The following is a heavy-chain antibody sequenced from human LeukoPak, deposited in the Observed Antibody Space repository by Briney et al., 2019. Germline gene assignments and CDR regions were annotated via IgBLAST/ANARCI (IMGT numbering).Heavy chain of an antibody. D-gene: IGHD3-10*01. CDR2: INPNSGGT. J-gene: IGHJ4*02. V-gene: IGHV1-2*02. CDR1: GYTFTGYY. CDR3: ARGGRGVRGGEDYFDY. Sequence: ASVKVSCKASGYTFTGYYMHWVRQAPGRGLEWMGWINPNSGGTNYAQKFQGRVTMTRDTSISTAYMELSRLRSDDTAVYYWARGGRGVRGGEDYFDYWGQGTLVTVSS.